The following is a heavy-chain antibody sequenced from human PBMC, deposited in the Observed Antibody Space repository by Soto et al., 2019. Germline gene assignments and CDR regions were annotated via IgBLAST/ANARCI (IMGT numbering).Heavy chain of an antibody. CDR1: GFTFDDYT. J-gene: IGHJ6*02. V-gene: IGHV3-43*01. CDR3: AKDNGPYYYYGMDV. CDR2: ISWDGGST. Sequence: TGGSLRLSCAASGFTFDDYTMHWVRQAPGKGLEWVPLISWDGGSTYYADSVKGRFTISRDNSKNSLYLQMNSLRTEDTALYYCAKDNGPYYYYGMDVWGQGTTVTVSS.